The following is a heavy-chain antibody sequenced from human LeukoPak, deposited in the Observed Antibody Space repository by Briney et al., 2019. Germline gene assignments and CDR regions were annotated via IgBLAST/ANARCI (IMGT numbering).Heavy chain of an antibody. CDR1: GYTFTGYY. V-gene: IGHV1-2*02. CDR3: ARGARGVARGYYYYGMDV. Sequence: ASVKVSCKASGYTFTGYYMHWVRQAPGQGLEWMGWINPNSGGTNYAQKFQGRVTMTRDTSISTAYMELSRLRSDDTAVYYCARGARGVARGYYYYGMDVWGQGTTVTVSS. J-gene: IGHJ6*02. CDR2: INPNSGGT. D-gene: IGHD5-12*01.